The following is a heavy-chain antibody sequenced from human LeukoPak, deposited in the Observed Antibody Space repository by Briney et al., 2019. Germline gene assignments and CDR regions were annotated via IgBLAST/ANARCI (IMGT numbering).Heavy chain of an antibody. CDR1: GFTFSDYY. V-gene: IGHV3-11*05. CDR2: ISSSSSYT. J-gene: IGHJ4*02. CDR3: AKGGGNVLRYFDGAPLDY. D-gene: IGHD3-9*01. Sequence: PGGSLRLSCAASGFTFSDYYMSCIRQAPGKGLEWVSYISSSSSYTNYADSVKGRFTISRDNSKNFLFLQMNSLRTEDTALYYCAKGGGNVLRYFDGAPLDYWGQGTLVTVSS.